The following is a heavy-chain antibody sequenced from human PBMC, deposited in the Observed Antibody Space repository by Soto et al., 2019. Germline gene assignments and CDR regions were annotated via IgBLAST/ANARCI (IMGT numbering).Heavy chain of an antibody. D-gene: IGHD5-18*01. J-gene: IGHJ4*02. Sequence: SETLSLTYTVSGGSISSGGYYWSWIRQHPGKGLEWIGYIYFSGSTYYNSSLKSRVTISVDTSKNQFSLKLSSVTAADTAVYYCARSPHIQLWSYPSDYWGQGTLVTVSS. CDR3: ARSPHIQLWSYPSDY. V-gene: IGHV4-31*03. CDR1: GGSISSGGYY. CDR2: IYFSGST.